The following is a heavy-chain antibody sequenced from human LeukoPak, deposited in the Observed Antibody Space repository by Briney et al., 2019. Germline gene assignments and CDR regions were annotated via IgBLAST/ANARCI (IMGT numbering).Heavy chain of an antibody. V-gene: IGHV3-72*01. D-gene: IGHD1-26*01. Sequence: PGGSLRLSCAASGFTFSDHAMDWVRQAPGKGLEWVGRIRNKANSYTTEYAASVQGRFTVSRDDSMSSLYLQMNSMKTEDTAVYYCTRLVGANDWGQGTLVTVSS. CDR3: TRLVGAND. CDR2: IRNKANSYTT. J-gene: IGHJ4*02. CDR1: GFTFSDHA.